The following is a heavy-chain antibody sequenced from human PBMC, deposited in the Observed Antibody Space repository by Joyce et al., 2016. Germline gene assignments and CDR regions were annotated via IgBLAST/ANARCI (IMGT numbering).Heavy chain of an antibody. V-gene: IGHV3-30*18. D-gene: IGHD6-19*01. Sequence: SNYGMDWVRQAPGKGLELISVILNDGSRKYYADSVRGRFTISRDNFKSTLYLEMTSLTTDDTAVYHCAKERGSGWSRHYGLDVWGQGTAVTVSS. J-gene: IGHJ6*01. CDR1: SNYG. CDR2: ILNDGSRK. CDR3: AKERGSGWSRHYGLDV.